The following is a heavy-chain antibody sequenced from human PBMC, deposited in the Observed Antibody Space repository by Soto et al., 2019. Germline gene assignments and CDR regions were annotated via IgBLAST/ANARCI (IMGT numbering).Heavy chain of an antibody. CDR2: ISGSGGST. Sequence: PGESLKISCAASGFTFSSYAMSWVRQAPGKGLEWVSAISGSGGSTYYADSVKGRFTISRDNSKNTLYLQMNSLRAEDTAVYYCAKDVAETYCSSTSCYPGPYDYWGQGTLVTVS. CDR3: AKDVAETYCSSTSCYPGPYDY. V-gene: IGHV3-23*01. J-gene: IGHJ4*02. CDR1: GFTFSSYA. D-gene: IGHD2-2*01.